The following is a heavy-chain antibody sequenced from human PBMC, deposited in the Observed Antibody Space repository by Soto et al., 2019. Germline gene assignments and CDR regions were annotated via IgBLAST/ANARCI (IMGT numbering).Heavy chain of an antibody. CDR1: GYTFTSYA. Sequence: ASVKVSCKASGYTFTSYAMHWVHQAPGQRLEWMGWINAGNSDTTYSQKFQGRVTITSDTSASTAYMELTSLRSEDTAVYYCARDFSIVVVAPGYWGQGTLVTVSS. V-gene: IGHV1-3*01. CDR3: ARDFSIVVVAPGY. D-gene: IGHD2-2*01. CDR2: INAGNSDT. J-gene: IGHJ4*02.